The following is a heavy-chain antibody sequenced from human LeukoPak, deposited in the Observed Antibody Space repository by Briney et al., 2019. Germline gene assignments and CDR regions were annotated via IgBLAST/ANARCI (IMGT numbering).Heavy chain of an antibody. V-gene: IGHV1-69*13. CDR2: IIPIFGTA. J-gene: IGHJ4*02. CDR3: ARHYGSGSYSPNYYFDY. Sequence: SVKVSCKASGGSFSGYAISWVRQAPGQGLEWMGGIIPIFGTANYAQKFQGRVTITADESASTAYMELSSLRSEDTAVYYCARHYGSGSYSPNYYFDYWGQATLVTVSS. D-gene: IGHD3-10*01. CDR1: GGSFSGYA.